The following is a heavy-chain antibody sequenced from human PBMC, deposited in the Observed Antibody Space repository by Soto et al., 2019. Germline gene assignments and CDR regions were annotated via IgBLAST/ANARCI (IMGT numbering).Heavy chain of an antibody. CDR1: LFTFSGFY. Sequence: LKVSCKRSLFTFSGFYFHWVRQSPGQGLEWMGWIKPNTDDTGYAQKFQGRVTLTWDTSSSAGYLDLSRLRSDDTAVYYCARSPYSLESDGQHYYYGMDLWGLGTAVTVS. CDR2: IKPNTDDT. D-gene: IGHD2-15*01. V-gene: IGHV1-2*02. J-gene: IGHJ6*02. CDR3: ARSPYSLESDGQHYYYGMDL.